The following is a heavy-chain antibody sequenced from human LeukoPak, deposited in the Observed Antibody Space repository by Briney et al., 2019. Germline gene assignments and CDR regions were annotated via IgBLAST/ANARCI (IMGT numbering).Heavy chain of an antibody. D-gene: IGHD6-13*01. V-gene: IGHV4-34*01. CDR3: AYSSSWYGNWFDP. J-gene: IGHJ5*02. CDR1: GGSFSGYY. CDR2: INHSGST. Sequence: SETLSLTCAVYGGSFSGYYWSWIRQPPGQGLEWIGEINHSGSTNYNPSLKSRVTISVDTSKNQFSLKLSSVTAADTAVYYCAYSSSWYGNWFDPWGQGTLVTVSS.